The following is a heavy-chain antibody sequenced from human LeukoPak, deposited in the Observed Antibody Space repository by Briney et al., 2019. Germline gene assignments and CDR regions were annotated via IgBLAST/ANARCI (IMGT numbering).Heavy chain of an antibody. Sequence: GGPLRLSCAASRFTFSSYAMSWVRQAPGQGLEWIGIIKPGDSVTSYSQKFKGRVTMTRDMSTTTVYMEMTSLRSEDTAVYYCARDKKSEIGGAIAGHYMDVWGKGTTVTVSS. CDR2: IKPGDSVT. V-gene: IGHV1-46*01. CDR3: ARDKKSEIGGAIAGHYMDV. D-gene: IGHD3-16*02. CDR1: RFTFSSYA. J-gene: IGHJ6*03.